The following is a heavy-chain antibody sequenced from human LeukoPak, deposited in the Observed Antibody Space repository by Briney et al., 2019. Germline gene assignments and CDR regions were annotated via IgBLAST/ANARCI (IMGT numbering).Heavy chain of an antibody. CDR1: GYTFTSYY. J-gene: IGHJ6*03. D-gene: IGHD6-6*01. Sequence: GASVKVSCKASGYTFTSYYMHWVRQAPGQGLKWMGIINPSGGSTSYAQKFQGRVTMTRDMSTSTVYMELSSLRSEDTAVYYCARDGLGSSSHYYYYYMDVWGKGTTVTVSS. V-gene: IGHV1-46*01. CDR2: INPSGGST. CDR3: ARDGLGSSSHYYYYYMDV.